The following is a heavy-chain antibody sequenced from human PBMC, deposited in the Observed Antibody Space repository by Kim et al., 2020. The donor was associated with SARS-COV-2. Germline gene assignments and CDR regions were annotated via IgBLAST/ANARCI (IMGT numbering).Heavy chain of an antibody. J-gene: IGHJ6*02. V-gene: IGHV3-23*01. CDR2: ISGGARNK. D-gene: IGHD2-21*01. CDR3: AKMVIMDGYNYFYYYAMDV. CDR1: GFTFDTYA. Sequence: GGSLRLSCVASGFTFDTYAMSWVRQAPGKGLEWVSVISGGARNKFYSDSVRGRFTISRDNSKNTLYLQMNSLRAEDTALYYCAKMVIMDGYNYFYYYAMDVWGQGTTVTVSS.